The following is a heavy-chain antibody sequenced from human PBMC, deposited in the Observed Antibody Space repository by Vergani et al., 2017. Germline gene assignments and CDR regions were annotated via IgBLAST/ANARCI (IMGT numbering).Heavy chain of an antibody. CDR3: ATETGRRDRYNLPYYYYGMDV. CDR2: VDPEDGET. Sequence: EVQLVQSGAEVKKPGATVKISCKVSGYTFTDYYMHWVQQAPGKGLEWMGLVDPEDGETIYAEKFQGRVTITADTSTDTAYMELSSLRSEDTAVYYCATETGRRDRYNLPYYYYGMDVWSQGSTVTVSS. J-gene: IGHJ6*02. D-gene: IGHD5-24*01. CDR1: GYTFTDYY. V-gene: IGHV1-69-2*01.